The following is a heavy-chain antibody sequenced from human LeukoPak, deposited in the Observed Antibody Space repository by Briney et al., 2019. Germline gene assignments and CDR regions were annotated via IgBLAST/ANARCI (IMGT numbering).Heavy chain of an antibody. Sequence: SETLSLTCTVSGVSISSSNSYWGWIRQPPGKGLEWIGSIYYSGNTYYNASLKSQVSISIDTSKNQFSLKLSSVTAADTAVYYCARGRYYDSSGYYEMALGFDYWGQGTLVTVSS. CDR3: ARGRYYDSSGYYEMALGFDY. V-gene: IGHV4-39*07. CDR1: GVSISSSNSY. D-gene: IGHD3-22*01. J-gene: IGHJ4*02. CDR2: IYYSGNT.